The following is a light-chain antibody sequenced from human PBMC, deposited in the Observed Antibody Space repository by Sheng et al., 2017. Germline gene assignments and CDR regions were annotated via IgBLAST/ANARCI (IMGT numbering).Light chain of an antibody. CDR2: GNN. V-gene: IGLV1-40*01. J-gene: IGLJ2*01. CDR1: SSNIGAGSD. Sequence: QSVLTQPPSVSGAPGQRVTISCTGSSSNIGAGSDVHWYRQLPGTAPKVLISGNNNRPSGVPDRFSGSKSGTSASLAITGLRSEDEADYYCAAWDDSLVFGGGTKLTVL. CDR3: AAWDDSLV.